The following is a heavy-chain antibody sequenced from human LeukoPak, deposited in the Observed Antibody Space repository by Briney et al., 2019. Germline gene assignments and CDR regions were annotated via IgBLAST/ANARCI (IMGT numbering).Heavy chain of an antibody. J-gene: IGHJ4*02. CDR1: GYTFTRYG. V-gene: IGHV1-18*01. CDR3: ARGEAGPSGYFDY. CDR2: ISAYNGNT. D-gene: IGHD6-19*01. Sequence: ASVKVSCKASGYTFTRYGISWVRQAPGQGLEWMGWISAYNGNTNYAQKFQGRVTMTRNTSISTAYMELSSLRSEDTAVYYCARGEAGPSGYFDYWGQGTLVTVSS.